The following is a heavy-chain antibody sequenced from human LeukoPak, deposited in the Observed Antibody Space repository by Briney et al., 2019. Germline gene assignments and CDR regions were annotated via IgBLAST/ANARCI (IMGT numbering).Heavy chain of an antibody. CDR2: IYYSGST. J-gene: IGHJ4*02. CDR3: ARVDGYSGYAPADYFDY. D-gene: IGHD5-12*01. Sequence: PSETLSLTCTVSGGSISSYYWSWLRQPPEKGLEWIGYIYYSGSTNYNPSLKSRVTMSVDTSKNQFSLKLSSVTAADTAVYYCARVDGYSGYAPADYFDYWGQGTLVTVSS. CDR1: GGSISSYY. V-gene: IGHV4-59*01.